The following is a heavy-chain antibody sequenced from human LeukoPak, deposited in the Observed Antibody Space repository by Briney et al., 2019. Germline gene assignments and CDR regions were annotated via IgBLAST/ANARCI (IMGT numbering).Heavy chain of an antibody. CDR1: GFTFNSYS. Sequence: GGSLRLSCAASGFTFNSYSMHWVRQAPGKGLEWVSSISSSSSYIYYADSVKGRFTISRDNAKNSLYLQMNSLRAEDTAVYYCSGHGSGNYWGQGTLVTVSS. CDR2: ISSSSSYI. CDR3: SGHGSGNY. J-gene: IGHJ4*02. V-gene: IGHV3-21*01. D-gene: IGHD3-10*01.